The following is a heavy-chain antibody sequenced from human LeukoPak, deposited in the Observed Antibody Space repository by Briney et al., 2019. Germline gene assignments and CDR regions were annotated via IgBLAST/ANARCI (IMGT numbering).Heavy chain of an antibody. CDR2: IYSGGST. D-gene: IGHD1-1*01. Sequence: GGSLRLSCAASGFTVSSNYMSWVRQAPGKGLAWVSVIYSGGSTYYADSVKGRFTISRDNSKNTLYLQMNSLRAEDTAVYYCARYRDDWNDDLFDYWGQGTLVTVSS. CDR3: ARYRDDWNDDLFDY. V-gene: IGHV3-53*01. J-gene: IGHJ4*02. CDR1: GFTVSSNY.